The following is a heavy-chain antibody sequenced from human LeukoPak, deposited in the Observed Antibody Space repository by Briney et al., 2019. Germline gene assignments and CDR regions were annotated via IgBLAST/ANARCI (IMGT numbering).Heavy chain of an antibody. V-gene: IGHV3-30*02. CDR1: GFTFSSYG. D-gene: IGHD2-2*01. CDR2: IRYDGSNK. J-gene: IGHJ4*02. Sequence: GGSLRLSCAASGFTFSSYGMHWVRQAPGKGLEWVAFIRYDGSNKYYADSVKGRFTISRDNSKNTLYLQMNSLRAEDTTVYYCARRRCSSTNCFFDYWGQGTLVTVSS. CDR3: ARRRCSSTNCFFDY.